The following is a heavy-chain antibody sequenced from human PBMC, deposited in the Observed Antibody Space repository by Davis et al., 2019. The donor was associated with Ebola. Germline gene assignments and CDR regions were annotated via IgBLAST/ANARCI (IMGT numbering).Heavy chain of an antibody. CDR2: IYYSGST. V-gene: IGHV4-61*01. Sequence: SETLSLTCTVSGGSVSSGYYYWSWVRQPPGKGLEWIGYIYYSGSTNYNPSLKSRVTISVDTSKNQFSLKLSSVTAADTAVYYCAKRGGYGYDYYYYYGMDVWGQGTTVTVSS. CDR3: AKRGGYGYDYYYYYGMDV. CDR1: GGSVSSGYYY. J-gene: IGHJ6*02. D-gene: IGHD5-18*01.